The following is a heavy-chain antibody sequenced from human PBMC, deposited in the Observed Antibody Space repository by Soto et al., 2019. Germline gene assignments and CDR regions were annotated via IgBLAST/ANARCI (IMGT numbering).Heavy chain of an antibody. CDR1: GFTFSSYA. V-gene: IGHV3-23*01. D-gene: IGHD3-3*01. J-gene: IGHJ5*02. CDR3: AKDIIDYDFWSGSPKGFDP. Sequence: GSLRLSCAASGFTFSSYAMSWVRQAPGKGLEWVSAISGSGGSTYYADSVKGRFTISRDNSKNTLYLQMNSLRAEDTAVYYCAKDIIDYDFWSGSPKGFDPWGQGTLVTLSS. CDR2: ISGSGGST.